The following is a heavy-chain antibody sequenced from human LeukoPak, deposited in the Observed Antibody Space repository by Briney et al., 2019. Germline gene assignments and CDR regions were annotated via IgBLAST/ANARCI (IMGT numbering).Heavy chain of an antibody. CDR2: IKQDGSEK. CDR3: ARDISSSWYVDLIWFDP. J-gene: IGHJ5*02. Sequence: TGGSLRLSCAASGFTFSSYWMSWVPQAPGKGLEWVANIKQDGSEKYYVDSVKGRFTISRDNAKNSLYLQMNSLRAEDTAVYYCARDISSSWYVDLIWFDPWGQGTLVTVSS. D-gene: IGHD6-13*01. CDR1: GFTFSSYW. V-gene: IGHV3-7*01.